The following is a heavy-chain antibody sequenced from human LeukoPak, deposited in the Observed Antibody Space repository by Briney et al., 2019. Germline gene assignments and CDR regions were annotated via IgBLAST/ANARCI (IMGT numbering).Heavy chain of an antibody. V-gene: IGHV3-30-3*01. Sequence: GRSLRLSCAASGFTFSSFAIHWVRQAPGKGLEWVAVISYDGANKYHADSVKGRFTISRDNSKNTLYLQMNSLSAEDTAVYYCARDLGQWLVPIGPDPWGQGTLVTVSS. CDR1: GFTFSSFA. D-gene: IGHD6-19*01. CDR2: ISYDGANK. CDR3: ARDLGQWLVPIGPDP. J-gene: IGHJ5*02.